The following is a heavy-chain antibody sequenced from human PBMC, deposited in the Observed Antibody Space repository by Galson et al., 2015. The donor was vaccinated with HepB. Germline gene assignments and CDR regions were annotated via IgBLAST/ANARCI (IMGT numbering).Heavy chain of an antibody. V-gene: IGHV3-48*01. Sequence: SLRLSCAASGFTFSSYSMNWVRQAPGKGLEWVSYISSSSSTIYYADSVKGRFTISRDNAKNSLYLQMNSLRAEDTAVYYCAAHPPRLRYFAAGYFDYWGQGTLVTVSS. CDR3: AAHPPRLRYFAAGYFDY. CDR2: ISSSSSTI. CDR1: GFTFSSYS. D-gene: IGHD3-9*01. J-gene: IGHJ4*02.